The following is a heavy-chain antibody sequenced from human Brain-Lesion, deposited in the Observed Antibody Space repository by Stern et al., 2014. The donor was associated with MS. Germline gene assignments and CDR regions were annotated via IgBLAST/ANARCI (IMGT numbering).Heavy chain of an antibody. Sequence: QMQLVESGPGLVKPSETLSLTCTVAGGSVSSTSYAWAWIRQPPGKGLEWIGTIYYSGNPYYSPSLKSRLTISLDPSKNHFSLQLRFVTAADTSVYYCAGEEDIRYCSGGSCTGNWFDPWGQGTLVTVSS. D-gene: IGHD2-15*01. J-gene: IGHJ5*02. CDR2: IYYSGNP. V-gene: IGHV4-39*02. CDR3: AGEEDIRYCSGGSCTGNWFDP. CDR1: GGSVSSTSYA.